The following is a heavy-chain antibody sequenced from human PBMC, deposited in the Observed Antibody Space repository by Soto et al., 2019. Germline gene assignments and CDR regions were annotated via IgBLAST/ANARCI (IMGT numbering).Heavy chain of an antibody. CDR1: GFTFSSYG. CDR2: IWYDGSNK. Sequence: GGSLRLSCAASGFTFSSYGMHWVRQAPGKGLEWVAVIWYDGSNKYYADSVKGRFTISRDNSKNTLYLQMNSLRAEDTAVYYCASSIYYYDSSGYDAFDIWGQGTMVTVSS. CDR3: ASSIYYYDSSGYDAFDI. J-gene: IGHJ3*02. D-gene: IGHD3-22*01. V-gene: IGHV3-33*01.